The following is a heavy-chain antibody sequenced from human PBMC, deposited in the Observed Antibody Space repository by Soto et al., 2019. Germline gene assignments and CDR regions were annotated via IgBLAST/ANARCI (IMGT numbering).Heavy chain of an antibody. D-gene: IGHD2-8*01. CDR2: IAAGGDRI. CDR3: GGERVLMYAPYDAFYM. CDR1: GFALDLYD. J-gene: IGHJ3*02. V-gene: IGHV3-48*03. Sequence: EEQLVQSGGGLVQPGGSLRLSCMSSGFALDLYDMNWVRQAPGKDLEWISHIAAGGDRIHYAASVKGRFSISRDSAQKSMYLQMHSLRDEDTALYYWGGERVLMYAPYDAFYMWGQGTLVAVSS.